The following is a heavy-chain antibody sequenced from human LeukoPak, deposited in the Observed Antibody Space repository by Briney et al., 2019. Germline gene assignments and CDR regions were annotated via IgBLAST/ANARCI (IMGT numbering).Heavy chain of an antibody. CDR3: ARGALRYFDWLKKDYYYMDV. V-gene: IGHV4-38-2*02. CDR2: TYHSGST. Sequence: SETLSLTCTVSGYSISSDYYWGWIRQPPGKGLEWIGTTYHSGSTYYNPSLKSRVTISVDTSRNQFSLKLSSVTAADTAVYYCARGALRYFDWLKKDYYYMDVWGKGTTVTISS. CDR1: GYSISSDYY. D-gene: IGHD3-9*01. J-gene: IGHJ6*03.